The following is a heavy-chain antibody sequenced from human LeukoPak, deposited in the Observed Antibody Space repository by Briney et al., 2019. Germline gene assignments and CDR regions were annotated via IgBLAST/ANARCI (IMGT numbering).Heavy chain of an antibody. V-gene: IGHV1-2*02. D-gene: IGHD4-17*01. J-gene: IGHJ6*02. CDR2: INPNSGGT. CDR1: GYTFTGYY. Sequence: ASVKVSCKASGYTFTGYYMHCVRQAPGQGLEWMGWINPNSGGTNYAQKFQGRVTMTRDTSISTAYIELSRLRSDDTAMYYCARTIDVTTNYGMDVWGQGTTVTVSS. CDR3: ARTIDVTTNYGMDV.